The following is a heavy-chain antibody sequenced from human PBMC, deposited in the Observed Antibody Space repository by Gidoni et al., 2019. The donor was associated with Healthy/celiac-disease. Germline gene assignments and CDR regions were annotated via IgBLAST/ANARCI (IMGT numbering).Heavy chain of an antibody. CDR2: ISSNGGST. CDR1: GFTFSSYA. CDR3: VKDLGITMFRGVIISAFDI. D-gene: IGHD3-10*01. V-gene: IGHV3-64D*06. J-gene: IGHJ3*02. Sequence: EVQLAASGGGLVQPGGSLRLSCSASGFTFSSYAMHWVRQAPGNGLEYVSAISSNGGSTYYADSVKCRFTISRDNSKNTLYLQMSSLRAEDTAVYYCVKDLGITMFRGVIISAFDIWGQGTMVTVSS.